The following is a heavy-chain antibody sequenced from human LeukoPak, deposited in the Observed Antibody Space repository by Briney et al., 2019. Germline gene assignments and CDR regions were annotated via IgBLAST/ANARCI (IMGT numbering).Heavy chain of an antibody. CDR2: INQDGSEK. J-gene: IGHJ4*02. Sequence: GGSLRLSCAASGFTFSYFWMSWVRQAPGKGLEWVANINQDGSEKNYVDSVKGRFTISRDNAKNSLYLQMNSLRAEDTAIYYCARSSFSSGWYEPYYFDSWGQGTLVTVSS. CDR1: GFTFSYFW. CDR3: ARSSFSSGWYEPYYFDS. D-gene: IGHD6-19*01. V-gene: IGHV3-7*01.